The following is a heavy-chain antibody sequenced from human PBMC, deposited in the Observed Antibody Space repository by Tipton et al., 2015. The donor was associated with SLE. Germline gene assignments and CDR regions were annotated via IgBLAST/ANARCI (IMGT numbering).Heavy chain of an antibody. CDR2: ISYGGYT. J-gene: IGHJ4*02. Sequence: TLSLTCTVSAGSISSYYWSWTRQPPGKGLEWIGYISYGGYTNYNPSLKSRLTISLDTSKNQFSLRLTSVVAADTAVYYCARTFYYDSNGYYSALDYWGQGTLVTVSS. CDR1: AGSISSYY. D-gene: IGHD3-22*01. CDR3: ARTFYYDSNGYYSALDY. V-gene: IGHV4-59*01.